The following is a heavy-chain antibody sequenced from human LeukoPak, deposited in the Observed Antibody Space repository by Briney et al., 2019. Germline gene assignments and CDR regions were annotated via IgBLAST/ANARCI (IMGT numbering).Heavy chain of an antibody. CDR2: IKSKTDGGTT. CDR1: GFTFSNAW. D-gene: IGHD3-10*01. J-gene: IGHJ3*02. Sequence: GGSLRLSCAASGFTFSNAWMSWVRQAPGKGLEWVGRIKSKTDGGTTDYAAPVKGRFTISRDDSKNTLYLQMNSLKTEDTAVYYCTTDQAWYYYGSGRYAFDIWGQGTMVTVSS. V-gene: IGHV3-15*01. CDR3: TTDQAWYYYGSGRYAFDI.